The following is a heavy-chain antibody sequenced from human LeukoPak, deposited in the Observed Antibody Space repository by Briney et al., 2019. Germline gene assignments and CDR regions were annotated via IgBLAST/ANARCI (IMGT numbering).Heavy chain of an antibody. CDR3: AKDPTYYDFWSGYATDYYYYYGMDV. CDR1: GFTISSNY. D-gene: IGHD3-3*01. V-gene: IGHV3-30*18. J-gene: IGHJ6*02. CDR2: ISYDGSNK. Sequence: GGSLRLSCAASGFTISSNYMSWVRQAPGKGLEWVAVISYDGSNKYYADSVKGRFTISRDNSKNTLYLQMNSLRAEDTAVYYCAKDPTYYDFWSGYATDYYYYYGMDVWGQGTTVTVSS.